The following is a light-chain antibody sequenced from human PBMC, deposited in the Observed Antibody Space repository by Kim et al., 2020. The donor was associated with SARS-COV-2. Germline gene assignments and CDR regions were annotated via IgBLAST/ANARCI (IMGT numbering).Light chain of an antibody. V-gene: IGKV1-5*03. CDR1: QSISIW. CDR2: KAS. CDR3: QQYKSYPWT. Sequence: SASVGDRITITCRASQSISIWLAWYQQKPGKAPKLLISKASSLESGVPSRFSGRGSGTEFTLTISSLQPDDSTTYYCQQYKSYPWTFGQGTKVDI. J-gene: IGKJ1*01.